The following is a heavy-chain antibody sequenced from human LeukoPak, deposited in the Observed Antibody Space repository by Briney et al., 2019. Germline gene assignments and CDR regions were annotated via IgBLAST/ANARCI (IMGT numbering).Heavy chain of an antibody. D-gene: IGHD3-9*01. J-gene: IGHJ6*03. Sequence: PSETLSLTCTVSGGSISSYYWSWIRQPPGKGLEWIGYIYYSGSTNYSPSLKSRVTISVDTSKNQFSLKLRFVTATDTAVYYCARRGHDILTGYSGYYYMDVWCKGTTVTVSS. CDR3: ARRGHDILTGYSGYYYMDV. V-gene: IGHV4-59*01. CDR1: GGSISSYY. CDR2: IYYSGST.